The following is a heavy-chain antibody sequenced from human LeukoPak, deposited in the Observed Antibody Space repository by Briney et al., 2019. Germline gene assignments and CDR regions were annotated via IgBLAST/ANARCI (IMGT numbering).Heavy chain of an antibody. J-gene: IGHJ5*02. CDR3: PRHTPYWFDP. V-gene: IGHV4-39*01. Sequence: KPSETLSLTCTVSGGSISSSSYYWGWISQPPGKGLEWIGSIYYSGSTYYNPSLKSRVTISVDTSKNQFSLKLSSVTAADTAVYYCPRHTPYWFDPWGQGTRVTVSS. D-gene: IGHD2-15*01. CDR1: GGSISSSSYY. CDR2: IYYSGST.